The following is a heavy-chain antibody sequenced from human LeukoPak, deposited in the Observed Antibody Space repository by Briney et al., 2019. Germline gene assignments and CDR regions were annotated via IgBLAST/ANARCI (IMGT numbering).Heavy chain of an antibody. J-gene: IGHJ4*02. D-gene: IGHD6-19*01. Sequence: GGSLRLSCAASGFTFSLSAISSVRQAPGKGLEWVSAISGSGGSTYYADSVKGRFTISRDNSKNTLYLKMNSLRADDTAVYYCAKAAWPSSGWYDYWGQGTLVTVSS. CDR2: ISGSGGST. CDR1: GFTFSLSA. V-gene: IGHV3-23*01. CDR3: AKAAWPSSGWYDY.